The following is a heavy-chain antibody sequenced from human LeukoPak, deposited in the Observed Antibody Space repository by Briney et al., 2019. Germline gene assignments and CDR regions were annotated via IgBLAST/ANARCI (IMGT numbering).Heavy chain of an antibody. V-gene: IGHV3-23*01. D-gene: IGHD1-1*01. CDR3: ARQRGDY. J-gene: IGHJ4*02. CDR1: GFTFSNYA. Sequence: GGSPRLSHAASGFTFSNYAMYWVPQAPGKGLVCVSGLRGGAGGTFYAESVKGRFTISRDNSKNTLYLELNSLRAEDTAVYYCARQRGDYWGQGTPVTVSS. CDR2: LRGGAGGT.